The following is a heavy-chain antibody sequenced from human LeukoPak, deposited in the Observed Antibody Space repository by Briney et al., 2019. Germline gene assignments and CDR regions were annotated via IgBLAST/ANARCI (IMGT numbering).Heavy chain of an antibody. CDR1: GFTVSGTH. D-gene: IGHD2-21*02. J-gene: IGHJ5*01. V-gene: IGHV3-53*01. Sequence: GGSLRLSCAAPGFTVSGTHMSWVRQAPGKGLERVSAMYTGGTTYYADSVTGRFTVSRDTSRNTLFLHMDSLRAEDTAVYYCAKDEVTSGGGLASWGQGTLVIVSS. CDR3: AKDEVTSGGGLAS. CDR2: MYTGGTT.